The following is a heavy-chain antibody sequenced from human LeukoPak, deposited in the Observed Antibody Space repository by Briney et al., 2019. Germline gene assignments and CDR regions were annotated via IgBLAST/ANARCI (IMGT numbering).Heavy chain of an antibody. Sequence: ASVKVSCKASGYTFTSNGISCVRQAPGQGLEWMGWISAYNGNTNYAQKLHGRVTMTTDTSTSTAYMELRSLRSDDTAVYYCARDQEKLVVVAASDWCDPWAQGTRVSV. CDR3: ARDQEKLVVVAASDWCDP. CDR2: ISAYNGNT. D-gene: IGHD2-15*01. J-gene: IGHJ5*02. V-gene: IGHV1-18*01. CDR1: GYTFTSNG.